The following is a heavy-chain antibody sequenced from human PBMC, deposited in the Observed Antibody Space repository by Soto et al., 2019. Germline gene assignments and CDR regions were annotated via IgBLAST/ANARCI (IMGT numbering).Heavy chain of an antibody. D-gene: IGHD3-22*01. CDR3: ARVLSSSGYAPEGY. CDR1: GYTFTSYA. CDR2: INAGNGNT. Sequence: ASVEVSCKASGYTFTSYAMHWVRQAPGQRLEWMGWINAGNGNTKYSQKFQGRVTITRDTSASTAYMELSSLRSEDTAVYYCARVLSSSGYAPEGYWGQGTLVTVSS. V-gene: IGHV1-3*01. J-gene: IGHJ4*02.